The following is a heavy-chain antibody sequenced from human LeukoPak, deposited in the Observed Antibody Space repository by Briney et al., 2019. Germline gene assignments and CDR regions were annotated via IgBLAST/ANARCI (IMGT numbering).Heavy chain of an antibody. V-gene: IGHV3-21*01. D-gene: IGHD2-15*01. CDR2: ISSSSSYI. CDR1: GFTFSSYS. Sequence: GGSLRLSCAASGFTFSSYSMNWVRQAPGKGLEWVSSISSSSSYIYYADSVKGRFTISRDNAKNSLYLQMNSLRAEDTAVYYCARDLGGCSGGSCYHLDYWGQGTLVTVSS. J-gene: IGHJ4*02. CDR3: ARDLGGCSGGSCYHLDY.